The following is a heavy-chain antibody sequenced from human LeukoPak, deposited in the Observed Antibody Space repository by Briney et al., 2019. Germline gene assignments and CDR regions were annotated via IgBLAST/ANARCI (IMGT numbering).Heavy chain of an antibody. J-gene: IGHJ4*02. CDR1: GGTFSSYA. CDR3: ARGGIAAAGSFDY. CDR2: IIPIFGTA. D-gene: IGHD6-13*01. V-gene: IGHV1-69*13. Sequence: SVKVSCKASGGTFSSYAISWVRQAPGQGLEWMGGIIPIFGTANYAQRFQGRVTITADESTSTAYMELSSLRSEDTAVYYCARGGIAAAGSFDYWGQGTLVTVSS.